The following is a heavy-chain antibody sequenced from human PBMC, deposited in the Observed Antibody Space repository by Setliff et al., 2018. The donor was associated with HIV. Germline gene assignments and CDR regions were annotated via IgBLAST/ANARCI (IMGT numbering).Heavy chain of an antibody. J-gene: IGHJ2*01. Sequence: GASVKVSCKASGYTFSNYGITWVRQAPGQGLEWMGWITSYNVNTNYAKKFKGRVTMTTDTSTSIAYMELKSPRSEDTAVYYCARDHHSGRGSNFPWYSDLWGSGTLVTVSS. D-gene: IGHD1-26*01. CDR3: ARDHHSGRGSNFPWYSDL. CDR2: ITSYNVNT. V-gene: IGHV1-18*01. CDR1: GYTFSNYG.